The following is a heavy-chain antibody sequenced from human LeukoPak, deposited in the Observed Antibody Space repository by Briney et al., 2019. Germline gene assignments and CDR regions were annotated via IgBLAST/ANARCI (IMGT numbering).Heavy chain of an antibody. V-gene: IGHV1-2*02. J-gene: IGHJ6*02. CDR1: GYTFTGYY. Sequence: ASVTVSCKASGYTFTGYYMHWVRQAPGQGLEWMGWINPNSGGTNYAQKFQGRVTMTRDTSISTAYMELSRLRSDDTAVYYCARGAAAQPIAAAVRYLGYYYGMDVWGQGTTVTVSS. D-gene: IGHD6-13*01. CDR2: INPNSGGT. CDR3: ARGAAAQPIAAAVRYLGYYYGMDV.